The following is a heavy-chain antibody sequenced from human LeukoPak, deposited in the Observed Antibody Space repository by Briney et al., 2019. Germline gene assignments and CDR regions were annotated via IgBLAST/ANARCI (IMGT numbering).Heavy chain of an antibody. D-gene: IGHD3-22*01. CDR2: INHSGST. J-gene: IGHJ4*02. Sequence: SETLSLTCTVSGGSFSGYYWSWIRQPPGKGLEWIGEINHSGSTNYNPSLKSRVTISVDTSKNQFSLKLSSVTAADTAVYYCVQGLSYDSSGYKNYFDYWGQGTLVTVSS. CDR1: GGSFSGYY. CDR3: VQGLSYDSSGYKNYFDY. V-gene: IGHV4-34*01.